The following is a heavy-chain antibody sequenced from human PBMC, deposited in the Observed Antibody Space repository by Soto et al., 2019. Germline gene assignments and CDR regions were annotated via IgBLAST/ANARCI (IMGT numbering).Heavy chain of an antibody. CDR2: MSAYSGDT. CDR3: ARGGSGYTWFNEF. V-gene: IGHV1-18*04. Sequence: QVQLVQSGGEVKKPGASVRVSCKASGYPFTTYGMSWVRQAPGQGLEWMGWMSAYSGDTRYAQKFQGRVIMTRDTSTSTAYMELSSLRSEDTAIYYCARGGSGYTWFNEFWGQGTLVTVSS. D-gene: IGHD3-22*01. J-gene: IGHJ4*02. CDR1: GYPFTTYG.